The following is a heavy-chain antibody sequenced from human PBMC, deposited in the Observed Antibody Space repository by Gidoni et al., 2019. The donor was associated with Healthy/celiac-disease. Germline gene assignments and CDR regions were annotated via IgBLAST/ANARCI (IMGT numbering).Heavy chain of an antibody. D-gene: IGHD1-26*01. CDR1: GDTLTELS. V-gene: IGHV1-24*01. CDR3: ATERGSYYRFDY. J-gene: IGHJ4*02. CDR2: FDPEDGDT. Sequence: QVQLVQSGAEGKKPGASVKDSCTVSGDTLTELSMHWGRPAPGKGLEWMGGFDPEDGDTSYAQKFQGRVTMTEDTSTDTAYMELSSLRSEDTAVYYCATERGSYYRFDYWGQGTLVTVSS.